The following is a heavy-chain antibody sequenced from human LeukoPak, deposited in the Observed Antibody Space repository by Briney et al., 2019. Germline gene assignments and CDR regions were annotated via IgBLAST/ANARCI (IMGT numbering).Heavy chain of an antibody. Sequence: GGSLRLSCAASGFTFSSYAMSWVRQAPGKGLEWVSPISDNGASSYYIDSVKGRFTISRDNAKNSLYLQMNSLRAEDTAVYYCARVRVYDSSGYYANDAFDIWGQGTMVTVSS. J-gene: IGHJ3*02. CDR1: GFTFSSYA. CDR3: ARVRVYDSSGYYANDAFDI. CDR2: ISDNGASS. D-gene: IGHD3-22*01. V-gene: IGHV3-23*01.